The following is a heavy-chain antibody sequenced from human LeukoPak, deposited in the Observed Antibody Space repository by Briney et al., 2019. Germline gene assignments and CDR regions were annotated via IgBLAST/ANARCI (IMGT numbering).Heavy chain of an antibody. V-gene: IGHV4-59*08. CDR2: IYYSGST. J-gene: IGHJ4*02. CDR1: GGSISSYY. CDR3: ARHAASDTGVVIPYYFDY. Sequence: SETLSLTCTVSGGSISSYYWSWIRQPPGKGLEWIGYIYYSGSTNYNPSLKSRVTISEDTSKNQFSLKLSSVTAADTAVYYCARHAASDTGVVIPYYFDYWGQGTLVTVSS. D-gene: IGHD3-3*01.